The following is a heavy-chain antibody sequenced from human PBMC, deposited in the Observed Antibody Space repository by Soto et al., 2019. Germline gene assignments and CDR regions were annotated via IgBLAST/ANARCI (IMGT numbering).Heavy chain of an antibody. CDR1: GYTFTSYD. D-gene: IGHD3-9*01. Sequence: ASVKVSCKASGYTFTSYDINWVRQATGQGLEWMGWMNPNSGNTGYAQKFQGRVTMTRNTSISTAYMELSSLRSEDTAVYYCARGYGSDYDILTGVTDYWGQGTQVTVSS. CDR3: ARGYGSDYDILTGVTDY. J-gene: IGHJ4*02. CDR2: MNPNSGNT. V-gene: IGHV1-8*01.